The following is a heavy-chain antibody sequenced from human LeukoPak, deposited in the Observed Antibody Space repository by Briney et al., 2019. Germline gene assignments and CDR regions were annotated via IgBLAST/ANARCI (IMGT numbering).Heavy chain of an antibody. J-gene: IGHJ4*02. CDR2: VNQKGSAR. CDR1: GCTFSDFW. D-gene: IGHD5-12*01. Sequence: PGGALRLCCGACGCTFSDFWLAWGRRAPGRGVGWVAKVNQKGSARSYVDSVRGRYIIPRDNDKNSLYLEIDSLRAGDTAAYYCAAAFGDYFNSWGQGTLVSVSS. V-gene: IGHV3-7*01. CDR3: AAAFGDYFNS.